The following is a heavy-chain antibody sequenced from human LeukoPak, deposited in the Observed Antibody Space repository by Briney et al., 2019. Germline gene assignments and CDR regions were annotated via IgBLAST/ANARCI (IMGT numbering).Heavy chain of an antibody. D-gene: IGHD6-19*01. CDR2: IHGGGAT. J-gene: IGHJ4*02. V-gene: IGHV3-23*01. Sequence: GGSLRLSCAASGFTFTSYAMSWVRQAPGKGLEWLSAIHGGGATFYSHSVRGRFTISRDTSKNTLYLQMNSLRAEDTALYYCAKAQKYTSDLDYWGLGTLVTVSS. CDR1: GFTFTSYA. CDR3: AKAQKYTSDLDY.